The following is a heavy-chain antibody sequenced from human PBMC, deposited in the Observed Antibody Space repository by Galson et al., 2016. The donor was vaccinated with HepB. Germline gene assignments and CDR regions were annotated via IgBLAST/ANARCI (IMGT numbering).Heavy chain of an antibody. CDR1: GFTFSHYD. CDR3: ARESTGRGVDAFDI. J-gene: IGHJ3*02. V-gene: IGHV3-13*04. CDR2: IGSAGDT. D-gene: IGHD3-16*01. Sequence: SLRLSCAASGFTFSHYDMHWVRQVTGKGLQWVSAIGSAGDTYYSGSVKGRFTISRENAKNSLYLQMNSLRAGDTAVYYCARESTGRGVDAFDIWGQGTMVTVSS.